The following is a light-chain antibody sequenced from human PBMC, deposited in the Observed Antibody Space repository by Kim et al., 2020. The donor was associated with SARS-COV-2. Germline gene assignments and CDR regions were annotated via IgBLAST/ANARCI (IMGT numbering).Light chain of an antibody. Sequence: TTLKCKASQSVVSSPKDKNFLAWYQQRQGQPPKLRIYGASTRESGVPDRFSGRGSGTDFSLTISSLQAEDVAVYYCQQYYSTPFTFGPGTKVDIK. CDR3: QQYYSTPFT. V-gene: IGKV4-1*01. CDR2: GAS. J-gene: IGKJ3*01. CDR1: QSVVSSPKDKNF.